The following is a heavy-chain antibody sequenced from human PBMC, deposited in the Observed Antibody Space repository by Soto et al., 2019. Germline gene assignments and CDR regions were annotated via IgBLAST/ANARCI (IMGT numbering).Heavy chain of an antibody. Sequence: SVKVSCKASGGTFNTYTLSWVRQAPGQGLEWMGSIIPIFGTTHYAQSFQGRLSITADQSSTTTYMELRSLTSHDTALYYCARIPRYSFPTSDPLDNWGQGTLVTVSS. CDR3: ARIPRYSFPTSDPLDN. CDR2: IIPIFGTT. J-gene: IGHJ1*01. V-gene: IGHV1-69*13. CDR1: GGTFNTYT. D-gene: IGHD1-26*01.